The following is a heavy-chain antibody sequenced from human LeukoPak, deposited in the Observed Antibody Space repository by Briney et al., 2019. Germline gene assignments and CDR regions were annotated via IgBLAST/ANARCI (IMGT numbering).Heavy chain of an antibody. V-gene: IGHV4-39*01. CDR3: ARRGGRRFDY. CDR2: IYYSGST. CDR1: GGSISSSSYY. Sequence: SETLPLTCTFSGGSISSSSYYWGWIRQPPGKGLEWIGSIYYSGSTYYNPSLKSRVTISVDTSKNQFSLKLSSVTAADTAVYYCARRGGRRFDYWGQGTLVTVSS. J-gene: IGHJ4*02. D-gene: IGHD3-16*01.